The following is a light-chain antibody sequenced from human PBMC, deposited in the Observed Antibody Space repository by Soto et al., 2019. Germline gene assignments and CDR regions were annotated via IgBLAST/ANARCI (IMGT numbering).Light chain of an antibody. CDR1: QSLVDSDGNTY. CDR2: KVS. Sequence: DVVMTQSPLSLPVTLGQPASISCRSSQSLVDSDGNTYLNWFQQRPGQSPRRLLYKVSNRDSGVPDRFSGSGSGTDFTLKISRVEAEDVGVYYCMHGTHWPPYTFGPGTQLEIK. J-gene: IGKJ2*01. V-gene: IGKV2-30*01. CDR3: MHGTHWPPYT.